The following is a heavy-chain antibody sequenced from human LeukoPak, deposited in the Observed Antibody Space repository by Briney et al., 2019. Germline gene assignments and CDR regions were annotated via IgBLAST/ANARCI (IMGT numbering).Heavy chain of an antibody. V-gene: IGHV3-11*06. Sequence: GGSLRLSCAASGFTFSDYFMSWIRQAPGSGLEWVSYISRSSTYTIYADSVKGRFTISRDNAKNSLYLQMNSLRAEDTAVYYCARGYYSYGMDVWGQGTTVTVSS. CDR2: ISRSSTYT. CDR1: GFTFSDYF. J-gene: IGHJ6*02. CDR3: ARGYYSYGMDV.